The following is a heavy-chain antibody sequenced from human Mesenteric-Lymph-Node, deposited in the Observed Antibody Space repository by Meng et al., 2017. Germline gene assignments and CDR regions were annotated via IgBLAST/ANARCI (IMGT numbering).Heavy chain of an antibody. CDR2: INPSGGST. CDR1: GYTFTSYY. Sequence: ASVKVSCKASGYTFTSYYMHWVRQAPGQGREWMGIINPSGGSTSYAQKFQGRVTMTRDTSTSTVYMELSSLRSEDTAVYYCARGFRGHAKYDSSGQPSPPFDYWGQGTLVTVSS. J-gene: IGHJ4*02. CDR3: ARGFRGHAKYDSSGQPSPPFDY. D-gene: IGHD3-22*01. V-gene: IGHV1-46*01.